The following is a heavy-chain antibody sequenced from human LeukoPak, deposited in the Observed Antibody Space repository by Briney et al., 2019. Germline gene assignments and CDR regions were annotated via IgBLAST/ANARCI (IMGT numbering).Heavy chain of an antibody. Sequence: ASVKVSCKASGYTFTSYAMHWVRQAPGQRLEWMGWINAGNGNTKYSQKSQGRVTITRDTSASTAYMELSSLRSEDTAVYYCARADIVVVPAPGDYWGQGTLVTVSS. CDR1: GYTFTSYA. CDR3: ARADIVVVPAPGDY. V-gene: IGHV1-3*01. CDR2: INAGNGNT. D-gene: IGHD2-2*01. J-gene: IGHJ4*02.